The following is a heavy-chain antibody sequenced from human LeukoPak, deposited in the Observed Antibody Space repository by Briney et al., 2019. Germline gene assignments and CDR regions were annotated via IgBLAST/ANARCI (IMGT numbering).Heavy chain of an antibody. CDR1: GFIFSNYG. V-gene: IGHV3-30*02. J-gene: IGHJ4*02. CDR3: AKHDSSSVY. Sequence: GGSLRLSCAVSGFIFSNYGMHWVRQAPGKGLEWVAFIRSDGSEKNYAGSVKGRFTISRGNSKNTLYVQMNSLRADDTAVYYCAKHDSSSVYWGQGTLVTVSS. CDR2: IRSDGSEK. D-gene: IGHD3-22*01.